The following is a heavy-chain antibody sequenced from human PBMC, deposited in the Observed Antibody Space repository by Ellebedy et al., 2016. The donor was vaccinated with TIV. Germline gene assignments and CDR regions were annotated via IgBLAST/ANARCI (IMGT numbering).Heavy chain of an antibody. Sequence: SETLSLTCTVSGGSISSSSYYWGWIRQPPGKGLEWIGSIYYSGCTYYNPSLKSRVTISVDTSKNQFSLKLSSVTAADTAVYYCARHQSTVIDYWGQGTLVTVSS. J-gene: IGHJ4*02. D-gene: IGHD4-11*01. CDR2: IYYSGCT. CDR1: GGSISSSSYY. V-gene: IGHV4-39*01. CDR3: ARHQSTVIDY.